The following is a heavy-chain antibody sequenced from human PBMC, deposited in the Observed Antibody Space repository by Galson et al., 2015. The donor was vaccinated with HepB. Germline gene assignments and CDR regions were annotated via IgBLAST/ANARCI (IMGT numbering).Heavy chain of an antibody. V-gene: IGHV4-59*08. CDR3: ARSLDYRAFAI. Sequence: ETLSLTCTVSGDSISRYYWSWIRQPPGKGLEWIGYIYYSGSTNYNPSLKSRVTMSVDTSKNQFSLKLSSVTAADTAVYYCARSLDYRAFAIWGQGTMVIVSS. J-gene: IGHJ3*02. D-gene: IGHD4-11*01. CDR1: GDSISRYY. CDR2: IYYSGST.